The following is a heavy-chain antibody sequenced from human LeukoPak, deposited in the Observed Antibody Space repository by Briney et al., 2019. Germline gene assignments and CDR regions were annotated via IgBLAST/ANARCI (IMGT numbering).Heavy chain of an antibody. Sequence: SGRSLRLSCAASGFTFSNCAMSWVRQAPEKGLEWVSGISGSGSSTYYADSVKGRFTISRDNSENTLSLQMNSLRADDTAIYYCAKSCNSGNCYYNYWGQGTLVTVSS. D-gene: IGHD2/OR15-2a*01. CDR1: GFTFSNCA. V-gene: IGHV3-23*01. CDR2: ISGSGSST. J-gene: IGHJ4*02. CDR3: AKSCNSGNCYYNY.